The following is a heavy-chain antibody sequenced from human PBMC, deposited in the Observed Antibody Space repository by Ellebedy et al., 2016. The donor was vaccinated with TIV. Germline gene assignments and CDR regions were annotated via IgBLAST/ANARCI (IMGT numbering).Heavy chain of an antibody. V-gene: IGHV3-7*01. J-gene: IGHJ4*02. Sequence: GGSLRLSXAASGFTFSRYAMHWVRQAPGKGLEWVANIDPNGSAKTYVDSVKGRFTISRDNAKNTLYLQMNSLRAEDTAVYYCARGHPTTMNSLMGYWGQGTLVTVSS. D-gene: IGHD4-17*01. CDR3: ARGHPTTMNSLMGY. CDR1: GFTFSRYA. CDR2: IDPNGSAK.